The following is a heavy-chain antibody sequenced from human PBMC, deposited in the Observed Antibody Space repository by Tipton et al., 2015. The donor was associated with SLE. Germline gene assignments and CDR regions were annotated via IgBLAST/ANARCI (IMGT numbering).Heavy chain of an antibody. CDR3: ARGDSGHSSGWYSDRYWYFDL. J-gene: IGHJ2*01. CDR2: ISYSGST. D-gene: IGHD6-19*01. V-gene: IGHV4-34*01. CDR1: ASTISGYY. Sequence: TLSLTCAVYASTISGYYCSRICHPPGTGLEWIGRISYSGSTYYNPSLKSRVTISVDRSKNQLSLSLDSVTAADTAVYYCARGDSGHSSGWYSDRYWYFDLWG.